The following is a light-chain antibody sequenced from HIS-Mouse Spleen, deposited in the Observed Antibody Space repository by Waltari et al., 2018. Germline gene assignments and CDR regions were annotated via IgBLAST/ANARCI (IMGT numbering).Light chain of an antibody. CDR3: SSYTSSSFNVV. J-gene: IGLJ2*01. CDR2: DVS. Sequence: QSALTQPASVSGSPGQSITIPCTGTSSDVGGYKYASWYQQHPGKAPKLMIYDVSNRPSGVSNRFSDSKSGNTASLTISGLQAEDEADYYCSSYTSSSFNVVFGGGTKLTVL. CDR1: SSDVGGYKY. V-gene: IGLV2-14*03.